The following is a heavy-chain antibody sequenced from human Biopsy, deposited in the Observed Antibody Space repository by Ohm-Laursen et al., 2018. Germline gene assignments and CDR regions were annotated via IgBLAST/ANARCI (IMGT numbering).Heavy chain of an antibody. CDR1: GFTFSQYW. CDR3: ARDSGGGDSINGWYDALDL. J-gene: IGHJ3*01. D-gene: IGHD2-8*01. CDR2: INKDGSVT. Sequence: LRLSCTASGFTFSQYWMTWVRQSPGKGLEWVANINKDGSVTNYLDSVKGRFAVSRDNAKNSAYLQMNSLRTEDTAIYYCARDSGGGDSINGWYDALDLWGRGTTVTVSS. V-gene: IGHV3-7*01.